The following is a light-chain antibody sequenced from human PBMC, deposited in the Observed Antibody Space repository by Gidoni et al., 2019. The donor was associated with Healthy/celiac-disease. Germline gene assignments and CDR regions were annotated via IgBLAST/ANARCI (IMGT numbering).Light chain of an antibody. CDR2: LGS. V-gene: IGKV2-28*01. CDR3: MQALQTPVA. Sequence: DIVMTQSPLSLPVTPGEPASISCRSNQSLLHSNGYNYLDWYLQKPGQSPQLLIYLGSNRASGVPDRFSGSGSGTDFTLKISRVEAEDVGVYYCMQALQTPVAFGQGTKVEIK. J-gene: IGKJ1*01. CDR1: QSLLHSNGYNY.